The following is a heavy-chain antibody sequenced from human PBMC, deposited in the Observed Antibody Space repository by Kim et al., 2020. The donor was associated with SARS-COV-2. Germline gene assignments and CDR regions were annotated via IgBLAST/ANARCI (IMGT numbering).Heavy chain of an antibody. CDR3: ARGGYFSSISCYFYYYALDV. CDR1: GFAFGTHS. J-gene: IGHJ6*02. D-gene: IGHD2-2*01. V-gene: IGHV3-21*04. CDR2: IGGASNNI. Sequence: GGSLRLSCAASGFAFGTHSMNWVRQAPGKGLEWVSSIGGASNNIYYADSVKGRFTISRDNAKNSLYLQMNSLRAEDTAVYYCARGGYFSSISCYFYYYALDVWGQGTTVTVSS.